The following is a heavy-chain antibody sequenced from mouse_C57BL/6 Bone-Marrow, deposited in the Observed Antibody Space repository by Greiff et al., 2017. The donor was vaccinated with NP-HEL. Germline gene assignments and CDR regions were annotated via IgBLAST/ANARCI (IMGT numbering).Heavy chain of an antibody. V-gene: IGHV1-26*01. CDR3: ARATYYDYDGAMGY. CDR2: INPNNGGT. D-gene: IGHD2-4*01. CDR1: GYTFTDYY. J-gene: IGHJ4*01. Sequence: VQLQQSGPELVKPGASVKISCKASGYTFTDYYMNWVKQSHGKSLEWIGDINPNNGGTSYNQKFKGKATLTVDNSSSTAYMELRSLTSEDSAVYYCARATYYDYDGAMGYWGQGTSVTVSS.